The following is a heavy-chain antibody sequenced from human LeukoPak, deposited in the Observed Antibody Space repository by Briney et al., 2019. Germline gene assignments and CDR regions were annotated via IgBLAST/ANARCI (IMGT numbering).Heavy chain of an antibody. V-gene: IGHV3-7*04. CDR2: IKQDGREN. CDR1: GFTFSNYW. CDR3: AMGGAFFNY. D-gene: IGHD3-3*02. Sequence: PGRSLRLSCAASGFTFSNYWMSWVRQAPGKGLEWVANIKQDGRENYYVDSVKGRFTISRDNAKNSLYLQMNSLRVEDTAVYYCAMGGAFFNYWGQGILVTVSS. J-gene: IGHJ4*02.